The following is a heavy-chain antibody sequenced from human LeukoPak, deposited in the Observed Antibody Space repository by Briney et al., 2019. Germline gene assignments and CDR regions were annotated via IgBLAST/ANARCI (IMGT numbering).Heavy chain of an antibody. CDR3: ARAGDWFDP. J-gene: IGHJ5*02. CDR2: IYYSGST. CDR1: GGSISSGGYS. Sequence: PSQTLSLTCTASGGSISSGGYSWSWIRRHPGKGLEWIGYIYYSGSTNYNPSLKSRVTISVDTSKNQFSLKLSSVTAADTAVYYCARAGDWFDPWGQGTLVTVSS. V-gene: IGHV4-31*03.